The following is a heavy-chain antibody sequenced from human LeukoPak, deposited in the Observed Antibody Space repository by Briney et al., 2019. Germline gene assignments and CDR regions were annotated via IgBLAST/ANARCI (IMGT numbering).Heavy chain of an antibody. Sequence: PSETLSLTCTVSGGSISSSDYYWGWIRQPPGKGLEWIASRSTYYSPSLKSGVTISVDTSKNQFSLKLRSVTATDTAVYYCARGLTRGYNHGGCFGPWGQGTLVTVSS. CDR2: RST. V-gene: IGHV4-39*01. J-gene: IGHJ5*02. D-gene: IGHD5-24*01. CDR3: ARGLTRGYNHGGCFGP. CDR1: GGSISSSDYY.